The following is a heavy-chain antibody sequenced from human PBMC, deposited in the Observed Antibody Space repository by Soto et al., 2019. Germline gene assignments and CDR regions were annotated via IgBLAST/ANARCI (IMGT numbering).Heavy chain of an antibody. D-gene: IGHD3-10*01. CDR2: IYYSGST. CDR3: ARLWFGAYGMDV. J-gene: IGHJ6*02. CDR1: GGSISSSSYY. V-gene: IGHV4-39*01. Sequence: SETLSLTCTVSGGSISSSSYYWGWIRQPPGKGLEWIGSIYYSGSTYYNPSLKSRVTISVDTSKNQFSLKLSSVTAADTAVYYCARLWFGAYGMDVWGQGTTVTVS.